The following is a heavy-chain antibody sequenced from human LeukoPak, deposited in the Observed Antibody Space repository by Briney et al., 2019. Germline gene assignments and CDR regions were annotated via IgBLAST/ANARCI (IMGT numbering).Heavy chain of an antibody. D-gene: IGHD6-13*01. J-gene: IGHJ4*02. Sequence: PGGSLRLSCAASGFPFSNYWMSWVRQAQGKGLEWVANIKQDGSEKYYVDSVKGRFTIPRDNAKNSLYLQMNSLRAEDTAVYYCARDLFSSSWYGGYYFDYWGQGTLVTVSS. V-gene: IGHV3-7*01. CDR2: IKQDGSEK. CDR3: ARDLFSSSWYGGYYFDY. CDR1: GFPFSNYW.